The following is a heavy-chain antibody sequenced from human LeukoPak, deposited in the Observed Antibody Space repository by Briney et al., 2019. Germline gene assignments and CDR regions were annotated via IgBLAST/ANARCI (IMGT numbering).Heavy chain of an antibody. Sequence: PGGSLRLSCAASGFTFGDYYMTWIRQAPGKGLEWLSFISSRGDSLYYADSVRGRFTISRDNAKNSLFLQMNSLRAEDTAVYYCAREVVIVPDYFYHGLDVWGQGTTVSVSS. CDR3: AREVVIVPDYFYHGLDV. CDR1: GFTFGDYY. D-gene: IGHD2/OR15-2a*01. V-gene: IGHV3-11*01. J-gene: IGHJ6*02. CDR2: ISSRGDSL.